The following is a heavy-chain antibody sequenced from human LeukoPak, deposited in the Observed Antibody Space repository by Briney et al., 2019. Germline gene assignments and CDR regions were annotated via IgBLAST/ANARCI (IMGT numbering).Heavy chain of an antibody. Sequence: GGSLRLSCAASGFTLSSYGMHWVRQAPGKGLGWVAVISYDGSNKYYADSVKGRFTISRDNSKNTLYLQMNSLRAEDTAVYYCANEFMAYYYESSGYSLPLDYWGQGTLVTVSS. V-gene: IGHV3-30*18. CDR1: GFTLSSYG. D-gene: IGHD3-22*01. J-gene: IGHJ4*02. CDR3: ANEFMAYYYESSGYSLPLDY. CDR2: ISYDGSNK.